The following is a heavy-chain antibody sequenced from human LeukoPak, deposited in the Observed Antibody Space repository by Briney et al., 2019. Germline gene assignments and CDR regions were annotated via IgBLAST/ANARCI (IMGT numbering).Heavy chain of an antibody. CDR1: GGSISSGDYY. Sequence: PSQTLSLTCTVSGGSISSGDYYWSWIRQPPGKGLEWIGYIYYSGSTYYNPSLKSRVTVSVDSSKNQFSLKLSSVTAADTAAYYCARGIYAYYDTLTGSHPLDYWGQGTLVTVSS. CDR3: ARGIYAYYDTLTGSHPLDY. V-gene: IGHV4-30-4*08. J-gene: IGHJ4*02. CDR2: IYYSGST. D-gene: IGHD3-9*01.